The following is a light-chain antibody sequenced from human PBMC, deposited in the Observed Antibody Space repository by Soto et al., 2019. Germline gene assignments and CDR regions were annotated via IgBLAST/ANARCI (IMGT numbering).Light chain of an antibody. CDR2: DVS. CDR3: SSYTCSSTLYV. V-gene: IGLV2-14*01. Sequence: QSVLTQPASVSRSPGQSIPISCTGTSSDVVGYNYVSWYQQHPGKAPKLMIYDVSNRPSGVSNRFSGSKSGNTASLTISGLQAEDEADYYCSSYTCSSTLYVFGTVTKVTV. J-gene: IGLJ1*01. CDR1: SSDVVGYNY.